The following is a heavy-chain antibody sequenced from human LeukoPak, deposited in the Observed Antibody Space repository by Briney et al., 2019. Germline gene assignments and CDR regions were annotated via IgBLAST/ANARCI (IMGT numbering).Heavy chain of an antibody. J-gene: IGHJ6*02. CDR3: ARDLTHYYGSGMDV. CDR1: GFTFSSYS. V-gene: IGHV3-21*01. CDR2: ISSSSSYI. Sequence: WGSLRLSCAASGFTFSSYSMNWVRQAPGKGLEWVSSISSSSSYIYYADSVKGRFTISRDNAKNSLYLQVNSLRAEDTAVYYCARDLTHYYGSGMDVWGQGTTVPVSS. D-gene: IGHD3-10*01.